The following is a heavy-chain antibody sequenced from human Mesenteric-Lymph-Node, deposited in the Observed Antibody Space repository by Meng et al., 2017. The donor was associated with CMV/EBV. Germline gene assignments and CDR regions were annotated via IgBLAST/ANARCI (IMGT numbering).Heavy chain of an antibody. CDR3: ARNGDSSSYNWFDA. V-gene: IGHV4-38-2*02. CDR1: GYSISNGYC. J-gene: IGHJ5*02. D-gene: IGHD6-13*01. CDR2: IYHSGST. Sequence: SETLSLTCTVSGYSISNGYCWGWIRQPPGKGLEWIGSIYHSGSTYYNPSLKSRVTISVDTSKNQFSLKLSSVTAADTAVYFCARNGDSSSYNWFDAWGQGTMVTVSS.